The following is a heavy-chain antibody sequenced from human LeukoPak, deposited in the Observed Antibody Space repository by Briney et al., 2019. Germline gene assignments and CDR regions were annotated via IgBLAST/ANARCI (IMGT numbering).Heavy chain of an antibody. D-gene: IGHD6-13*01. V-gene: IGHV3-7*01. CDR1: GFIFSTFW. J-gene: IGHJ4*02. CDR2: IDQDGSVR. CDR3: ARDPGSSSFDY. Sequence: SGGSLRLSCAASGFIFSTFWMSWVRQAPGKGLEFVANIDQDGSVRNYVDSVKGRFIISRDNAKNSLYLQMDSLRAEDTAVYFCARDPGSSSFDYWGLGTPVTVSS.